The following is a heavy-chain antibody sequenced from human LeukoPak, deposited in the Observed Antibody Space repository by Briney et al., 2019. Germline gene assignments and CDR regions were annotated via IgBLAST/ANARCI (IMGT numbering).Heavy chain of an antibody. CDR3: ARYCSGGSCYHVGDAFDI. CDR2: ISGSGDST. J-gene: IGHJ3*02. CDR1: GFTFSSYA. V-gene: IGHV3-23*01. Sequence: PGGSLRLSCAASGFTFSSYAMSWVRQAPGKGLEWVSAISGSGDSTYYADSVKGRFTISRDNAKNSLYLQMNSLRAEDTAVYYCARYCSGGSCYHVGDAFDIWGQGTMVTVSS. D-gene: IGHD2-15*01.